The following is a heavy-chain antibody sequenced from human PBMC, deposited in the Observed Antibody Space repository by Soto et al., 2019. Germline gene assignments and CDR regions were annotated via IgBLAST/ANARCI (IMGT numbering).Heavy chain of an antibody. J-gene: IGHJ6*04. CDR3: ARDSRNGRDTLDV. D-gene: IGHD2-2*01. Sequence: GGSLRLSCAASGFTFSSYGMHWVRQAPGKGLEWVAVIWYDGSNKYYADSVKGRFTISRDNSKNTLYLQMNSLRAEDTAVYYCARDSRNGRDTLDVWGKGTTVTVSS. CDR2: IWYDGSNK. CDR1: GFTFSSYG. V-gene: IGHV3-33*01.